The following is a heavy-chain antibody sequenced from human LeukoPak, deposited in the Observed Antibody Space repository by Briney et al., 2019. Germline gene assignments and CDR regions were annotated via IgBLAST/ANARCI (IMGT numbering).Heavy chain of an antibody. V-gene: IGHV1-2*02. D-gene: IGHD3-10*01. Sequence: ASVKVSCKASGYTFTGYYMHWVRQAPGQGLEWMGWINPNNGGTNYAQKFQGRVTMTRDTSISTAYMELSRLRSDDTAVYYCAKGQKRLELVPPLGFDYWGQGTLVTVSS. J-gene: IGHJ4*02. CDR3: AKGQKRLELVPPLGFDY. CDR2: INPNNGGT. CDR1: GYTFTGYY.